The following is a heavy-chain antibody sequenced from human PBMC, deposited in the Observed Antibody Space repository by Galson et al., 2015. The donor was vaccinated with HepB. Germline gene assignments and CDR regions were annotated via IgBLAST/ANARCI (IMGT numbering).Heavy chain of an antibody. D-gene: IGHD4-23*01. CDR2: IKPDGSEK. CDR3: ARGRGGNSFY. CDR1: GFIYNTYW. Sequence: SLRLSCAASGFIYNTYWMTWVRQAPGRGLDWVANIKPDGSEKYYVDSVKGRFTISRDNAENSLYLQMNSLRVEDTALYYCARGRGGNSFYWGRGTLVTVSS. J-gene: IGHJ4*02. V-gene: IGHV3-7*01.